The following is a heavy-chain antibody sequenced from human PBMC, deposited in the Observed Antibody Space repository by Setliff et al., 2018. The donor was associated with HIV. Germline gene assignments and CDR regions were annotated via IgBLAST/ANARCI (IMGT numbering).Heavy chain of an antibody. Sequence: QPGGSLRLSCAASGFTFSDYSMSWVRQAPGKGLEWVAVIWYDGSNKYYADSVKGRFTISRDNSKNTLYLQMNSLRAEDTAVYYCAKDLVTTTGPDYWGQGTLVTVSS. V-gene: IGHV3-33*06. CDR1: GFTFSDYS. CDR3: AKDLVTTTGPDY. J-gene: IGHJ4*02. CDR2: IWYDGSNK. D-gene: IGHD1-1*01.